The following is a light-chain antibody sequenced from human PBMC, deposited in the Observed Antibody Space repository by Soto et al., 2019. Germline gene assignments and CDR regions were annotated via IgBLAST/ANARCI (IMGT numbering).Light chain of an antibody. CDR1: ERIYSAY. Sequence: VLTQEPGTRSLSRGERATLSWMAIERIYSAYLCWYQQKPGQAPRLLIYCTSSRATCIPDRFSGSGSGTDFTLTISSLEPEDFAVYYCQPYGNSPITFGPGTRLEIK. CDR3: QPYGNSPIT. J-gene: IGKJ5*01. V-gene: IGKV3-20*01. CDR2: CTS.